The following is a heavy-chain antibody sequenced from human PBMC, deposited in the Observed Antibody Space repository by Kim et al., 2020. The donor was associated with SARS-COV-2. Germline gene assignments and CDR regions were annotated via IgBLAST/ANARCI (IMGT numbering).Heavy chain of an antibody. CDR2: ISYDGSNK. Sequence: GGSLRLSCAASGFTFSSYGMHWVRQAPGKGLEWVAVISYDGSNKYYADSVKGRFTISRDNSKNTLYLQMNSLRAEDTAVYYCVRKPPGGYYFDYWGQGTLVTVSS. CDR1: GFTFSSYG. CDR3: VRKPPGGYYFDY. V-gene: IGHV3-30*03. J-gene: IGHJ4*02. D-gene: IGHD3-10*01.